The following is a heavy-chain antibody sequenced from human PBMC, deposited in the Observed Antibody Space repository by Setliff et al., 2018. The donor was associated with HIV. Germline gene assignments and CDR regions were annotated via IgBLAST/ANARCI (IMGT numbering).Heavy chain of an antibody. Sequence: KTSETLSLTCTVSGGSVSSYYWSWIRQPPGKGLEWIGYIYYSGSTNYNPSLKSRVTISVDTSKNQFSLKLSSVTAADTAVYYCARDLRGYYYDSSGYFYMGVWGKGTTVTVSS. CDR2: IYYSGST. CDR3: ARDLRGYYYDSSGYFYMGV. J-gene: IGHJ6*03. CDR1: GGSVSSYY. V-gene: IGHV4-59*02. D-gene: IGHD3-22*01.